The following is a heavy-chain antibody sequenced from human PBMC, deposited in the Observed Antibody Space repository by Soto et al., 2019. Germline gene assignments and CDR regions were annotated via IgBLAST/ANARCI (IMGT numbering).Heavy chain of an antibody. CDR1: GYTFTSYD. CDR3: ARAYSSSWYGGGNWFDP. V-gene: IGHV1-8*01. D-gene: IGHD6-13*01. CDR2: MNPNSGNT. J-gene: IGHJ5*02. Sequence: QVQLVQSGAEVKKPGASVKVSCKASGYTFTSYDINWVRQATGQGLEWMGWMNPNSGNTGYAQKFQGRVTMTRNTSISTAYMELSSLRSEDTAVYYCARAYSSSWYGGGNWFDPWGQGPLVTVSS.